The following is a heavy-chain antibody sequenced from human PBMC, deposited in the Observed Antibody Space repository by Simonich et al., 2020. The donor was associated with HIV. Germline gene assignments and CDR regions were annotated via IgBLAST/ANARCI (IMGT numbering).Heavy chain of an antibody. CDR1: GYTFTDYN. CDR2: VNPNSGGT. D-gene: IGHD1-26*01. Sequence: QVQLVQSGAEVKKPGASVKVSCKASGYTFTDYNIHWVRQAPGQGLEGMGRVNPNSGGTDYPQKFQGRVTMTRDTSVTTAYMQLTRLRSDDTAVYYCATHGPGSYSSALDIWGQGTKVTVSS. J-gene: IGHJ3*02. V-gene: IGHV1-2*06. CDR3: ATHGPGSYSSALDI.